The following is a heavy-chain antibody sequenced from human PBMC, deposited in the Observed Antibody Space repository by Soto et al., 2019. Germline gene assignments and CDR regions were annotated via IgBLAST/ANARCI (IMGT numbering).Heavy chain of an antibody. J-gene: IGHJ3*01. D-gene: IGHD3-16*01. V-gene: IGHV3-49*03. CDR1: GFTFADYA. CDR2: IRRKASGGTV. Sequence: EVQLVESGGDLVQPGRSLRLSCTTSGFTFADYAVSWLRQAPGKGLVGVFFIRRKASGGTVEYAASVKGRFAISTDDSKSIAYLQMNSLKTEDTAVYSCTRDLLGVRAFDCWGQATMVTVSS. CDR3: TRDLLGVRAFDC.